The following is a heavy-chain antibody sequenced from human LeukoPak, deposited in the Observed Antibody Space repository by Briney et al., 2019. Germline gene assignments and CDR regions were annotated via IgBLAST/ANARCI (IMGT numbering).Heavy chain of an antibody. V-gene: IGHV4-4*07. D-gene: IGHD1-1*01. Sequence: TSETLSLTCTVSGGSISSYYWSWIRQPAGKGLEWIGRIYTSGSTNYNPSLKSRVTMSVGTSKNQFSLKLSSVTAADTAVYYCASVERPHRAFDIWGQGTMVTVSS. CDR1: GGSISSYY. CDR2: IYTSGST. J-gene: IGHJ3*02. CDR3: ASVERPHRAFDI.